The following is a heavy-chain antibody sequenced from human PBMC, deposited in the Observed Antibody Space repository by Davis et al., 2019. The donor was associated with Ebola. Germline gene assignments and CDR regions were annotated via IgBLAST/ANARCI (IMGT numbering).Heavy chain of an antibody. J-gene: IGHJ4*02. D-gene: IGHD3-22*01. CDR1: GFVFSNYI. V-gene: IGHV3-23*01. CDR3: AKDRTPYYYDSSGYYRALFDY. CDR2: LGLSADT. Sequence: GGSLRLSCAASGFVFSNYIMSWVRRAPGKGLEWVSTLGLSADTYYADSVKGRFTTSRDNSKNTLYLQMNTLGADDTAIYYCAKDRTPYYYDSSGYYRALFDYWGQGTLVTVSS.